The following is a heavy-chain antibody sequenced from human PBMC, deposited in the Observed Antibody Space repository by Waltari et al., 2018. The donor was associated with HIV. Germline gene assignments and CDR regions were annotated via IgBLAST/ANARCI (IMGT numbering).Heavy chain of an antibody. CDR1: PSSISAKH. D-gene: IGHD3-22*01. CDR3: ATGVRYYGP. J-gene: IGHJ5*02. Sequence: EVLLAESGGGLIQPGGSLGLSCAASPSSISAKHVTWIRQAPWGSLEWGAVIYPDDTTHYADSVSGRFTISRAKSRTKVFLLMNSLFVDDTATYFCATGVRYYGPWGQGTRVTVSS. CDR2: IYPDDTT. V-gene: IGHV3-53*01.